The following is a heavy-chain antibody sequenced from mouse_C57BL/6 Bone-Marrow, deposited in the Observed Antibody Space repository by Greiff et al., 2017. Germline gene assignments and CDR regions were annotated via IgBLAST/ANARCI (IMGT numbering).Heavy chain of an antibody. J-gene: IGHJ4*01. V-gene: IGHV1-59*01. CDR2: IDPSDSYT. Sequence: QVQLQQPGAELVRPGTSVKLSCKASGYTFTSYWMHWVKQRPGQGLEWIGVIDPSDSYTNYNQKFKGKATLTVDTSSSTAYMQLSSLTSEDSAVYYCARRGSSYYYAMDYWGQGTSGTVSS. CDR3: ARRGSSYYYAMDY. CDR1: GYTFTSYW.